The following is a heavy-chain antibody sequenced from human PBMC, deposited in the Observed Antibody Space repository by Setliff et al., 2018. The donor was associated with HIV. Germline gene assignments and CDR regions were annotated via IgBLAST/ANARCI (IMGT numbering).Heavy chain of an antibody. D-gene: IGHD3-10*01. V-gene: IGHV3-23*01. CDR1: GFTFSSYA. CDR2: ISGSGGST. J-gene: IGHJ4*02. CDR3: VREGLWFGESH. Sequence: GGSLRLSCAVSGFTFSSYAMSWVRQAPGKGLEWVSSISGSGGSTHYADSVKGRFTISRDNSKNTLYLQMNSLRVEDTAIYYCVREGLWFGESHWGQGTLVTVS.